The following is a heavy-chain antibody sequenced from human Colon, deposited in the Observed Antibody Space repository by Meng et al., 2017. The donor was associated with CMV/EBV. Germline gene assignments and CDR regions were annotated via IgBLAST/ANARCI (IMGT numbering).Heavy chain of an antibody. J-gene: IGHJ4*02. CDR3: ARGWEHAS. CDR1: RAMVARQIAA. D-gene: IGHD1-26*01. Sequence: VHPEQTGPAPGKRLQAPVPAWGLARAMVARQIAALNLTRQSPSRGLEWLGRTIYRYQWYFYYEVSVIGRITINADTSKNEFSLQLRSVTPADTAVYYCARGWEHASWGQGTLVTVSS. V-gene: IGHV6-1*01. CDR2: TIYRYQWYF.